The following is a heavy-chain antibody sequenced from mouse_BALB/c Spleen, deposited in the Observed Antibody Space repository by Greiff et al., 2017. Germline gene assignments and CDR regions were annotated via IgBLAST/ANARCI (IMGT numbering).Heavy chain of an antibody. V-gene: IGHV3-1*02. CDR3: ARWGRRHHITTGGDY. J-gene: IGHJ2*01. CDR1: GYSITSGYS. Sequence: EVKVVESGPDLVKPSQSLSLTCTVTGYSITSGYSWHWIRQFPGNKLEWMGYIHYSGSTNYNPSLKSRISITRDTSKNQFFLQLNSVTTEDTATYYCARWGRRHHITTGGDYWGQGTTLTVSS. D-gene: IGHD1-2*01. CDR2: IHYSGST.